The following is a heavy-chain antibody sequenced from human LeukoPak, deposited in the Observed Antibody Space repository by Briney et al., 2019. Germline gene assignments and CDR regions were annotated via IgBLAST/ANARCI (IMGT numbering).Heavy chain of an antibody. CDR2: ISSSSSYI. CDR1: GFTFSSYS. Sequence: GGSLRLSCAASGFTFSSYSMNWVRQAPGKGLEWVSSISSSSSYIYYADSVKGRFTISRDNAKNSLYLQMNSLRAEDTAVYYCASAAVAGIVDYWGQGTLVTVPS. D-gene: IGHD6-19*01. J-gene: IGHJ4*02. V-gene: IGHV3-21*01. CDR3: ASAAVAGIVDY.